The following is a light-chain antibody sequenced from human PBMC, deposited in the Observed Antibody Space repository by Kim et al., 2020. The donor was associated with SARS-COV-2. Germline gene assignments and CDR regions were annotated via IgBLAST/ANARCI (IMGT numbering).Light chain of an antibody. J-gene: IGLJ3*02. CDR1: GHNVGDQG. CDR2: RNN. V-gene: IGLV10-54*01. CDR3: SAWDSSLSTWV. Sequence: RTAPLTCTGNGHNVGDQGAAWLQRHQGHPPKLLSYRNNNQPSGISERLSASRSGNTASLTITGLQPEDEAEYYCSAWDSSLSTWVLGGGTQLTVL.